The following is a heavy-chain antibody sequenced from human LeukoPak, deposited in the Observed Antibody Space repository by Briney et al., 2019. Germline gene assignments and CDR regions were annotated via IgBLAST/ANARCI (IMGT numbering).Heavy chain of an antibody. J-gene: IGHJ3*01. CDR3: AKLMRHMMEDVLDL. D-gene: IGHD3-16*01. CDR1: GFTFSNYW. CDR2: ISQDGSGK. Sequence: SGGSLRLSCGASGFTFSNYWMSWVRQAPGKGLEWVINISQDGSGKNYADSVEGRFTISRDNTKNSLYLQMNSLRAEDTAVYYCAKLMRHMMEDVLDLWGQGTVVTVSS. V-gene: IGHV3-7*03.